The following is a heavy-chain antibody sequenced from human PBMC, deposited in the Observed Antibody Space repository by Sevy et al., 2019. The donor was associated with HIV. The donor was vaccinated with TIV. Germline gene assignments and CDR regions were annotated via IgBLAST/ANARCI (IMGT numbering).Heavy chain of an antibody. V-gene: IGHV1-8*01. D-gene: IGHD3-22*01. CDR2: MNPNSGNT. Sequence: ASVKVSCKASGYTFTSYDINWVRQATGQGLEWMGWMNPNSGNTGYAQKFQGRVTMTRNTSISTAYMELSSLRSEDTAVYHCASGMIVVGHDAFDIWGQGTMVTVSS. CDR3: ASGMIVVGHDAFDI. CDR1: GYTFTSYD. J-gene: IGHJ3*02.